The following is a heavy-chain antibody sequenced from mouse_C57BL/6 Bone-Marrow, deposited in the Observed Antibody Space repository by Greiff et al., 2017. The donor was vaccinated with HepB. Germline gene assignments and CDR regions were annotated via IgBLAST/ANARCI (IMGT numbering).Heavy chain of an antibody. V-gene: IGHV14-4*01. CDR1: GFNIKDDY. J-gene: IGHJ1*03. D-gene: IGHD1-1*01. CDR3: TTGPTVVATRYFDV. CDR2: IDPENGDT. Sequence: VQLKESGAELVRPGASVKLSCTASGFNIKDDYMHWVKQRPEQGLEWIGWIDPENGDTEYASKFQGKATITADTSSNTAYLQLSSLTSEDTAVYYCTTGPTVVATRYFDVWGTGTTVTVSS.